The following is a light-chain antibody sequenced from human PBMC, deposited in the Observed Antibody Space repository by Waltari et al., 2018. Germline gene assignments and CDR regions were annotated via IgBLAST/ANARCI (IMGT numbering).Light chain of an antibody. V-gene: IGKV3-15*01. Sequence: EIVLTQSPATLSVSPGERATLSCRAIQTINSNLAWYQQQPGQAPRLLIYGASTRAIGIPARFSGSGSGTEFTLTITSLQSEDFAVYFCQQYHKWPPYTFGQGTKLDI. CDR2: GAS. J-gene: IGKJ2*01. CDR1: QTINSN. CDR3: QQYHKWPPYT.